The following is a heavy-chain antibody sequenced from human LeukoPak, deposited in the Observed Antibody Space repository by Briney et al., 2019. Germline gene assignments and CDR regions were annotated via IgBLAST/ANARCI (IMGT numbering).Heavy chain of an antibody. D-gene: IGHD3-22*01. V-gene: IGHV4-59*01. CDR2: LYYSGST. CDR1: GGSISSYY. J-gene: IGHJ4*02. Sequence: SETLSLTCTVSGGSISSYYWSWIRQPPGKGLEWIGYLYYSGSTNYNPSLKSRVTISVDTSKNQFSLKLSSVTAADTAVYYCARRYKDYYDSSGYYSYFDYWGQGTLVTVSS. CDR3: ARRYKDYYDSSGYYSYFDY.